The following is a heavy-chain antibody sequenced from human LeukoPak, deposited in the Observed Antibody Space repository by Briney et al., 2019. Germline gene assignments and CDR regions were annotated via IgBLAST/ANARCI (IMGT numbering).Heavy chain of an antibody. Sequence: ASVKVSSKASGYTFTSYDLNWVRQATGQRPEWMGWMSPNSGDTGYAQKFQDRVTMTRNTSISTAYMELSSLRSDDTAVYYCARGPPNWGYDYWGPGTLVTVSS. CDR3: ARGPPNWGYDY. CDR2: MSPNSGDT. CDR1: GYTFTSYD. V-gene: IGHV1-8*01. D-gene: IGHD7-27*01. J-gene: IGHJ4*02.